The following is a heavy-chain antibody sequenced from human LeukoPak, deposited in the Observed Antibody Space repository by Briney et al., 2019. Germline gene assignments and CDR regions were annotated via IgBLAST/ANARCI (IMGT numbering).Heavy chain of an antibody. V-gene: IGHV1-58*01. CDR2: IVVGSGNT. CDR1: GFTFSISA. J-gene: IGHJ4*02. Sequence: AASVSVSCKASGFTFSISAVQWVRQARGQRLEWIGWIVVGSGNTNYAQKFQERVTITRDMSTSTAYMELSSLRSEDTAVYYCAAGTNMITFGGVIVDFDYWGQGTLVTVSS. CDR3: AAGTNMITFGGVIVDFDY. D-gene: IGHD3-16*02.